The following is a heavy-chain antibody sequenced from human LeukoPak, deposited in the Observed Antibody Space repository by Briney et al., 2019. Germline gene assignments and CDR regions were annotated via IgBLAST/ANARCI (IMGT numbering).Heavy chain of an antibody. CDR1: GFTFSSYS. D-gene: IGHD5-18*01. CDR3: ARALSYSYGSMDF. V-gene: IGHV3-21*01. J-gene: IGHJ4*02. CDR2: ICSGSRYM. Sequence: GGSLRLSCAASGFTFSSYSMNWVRQAPGKGLEWVSSICSGSRYMYYADSVKGRFTISRDNAKNSLYLQMNSLRAEDTAVYYCARALSYSYGSMDFWGQGTLVIVSS.